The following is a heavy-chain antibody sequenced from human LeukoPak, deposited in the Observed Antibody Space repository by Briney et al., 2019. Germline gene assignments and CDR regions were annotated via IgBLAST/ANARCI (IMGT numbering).Heavy chain of an antibody. J-gene: IGHJ3*02. D-gene: IGHD3-22*01. Sequence: ASVKVSCXASGYTFTGYYMHWVRQAPGQGLEWMAWINPNSGDTNYAQKLQGRVTMTRDTSISTAYMELNRLRSDDTAVYYCAISKDYYDSSGYYSHAFDIWGQGTMVTVST. V-gene: IGHV1-2*02. CDR2: INPNSGDT. CDR3: AISKDYYDSSGYYSHAFDI. CDR1: GYTFTGYY.